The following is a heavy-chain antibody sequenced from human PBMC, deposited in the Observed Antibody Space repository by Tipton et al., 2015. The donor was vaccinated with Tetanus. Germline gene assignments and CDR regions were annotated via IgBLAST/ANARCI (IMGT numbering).Heavy chain of an antibody. V-gene: IGHV5-51*01. CDR2: IYSGDSEA. CDR1: GHNSRTYW. D-gene: IGHD3-10*01. J-gene: IGHJ5*02. CDR3: ARLPKHYSASGST. Sequence: QLVQTGAEVKKPGESLKMSCKISGHNSRTYWINWVRQMPGKGLEWMGIIYSGDSEATYSPSFQGQVTISLDKSISTAYLHWSSLRASDTAIYFCARLPKHYSASGSTWVQGTQVTVSP.